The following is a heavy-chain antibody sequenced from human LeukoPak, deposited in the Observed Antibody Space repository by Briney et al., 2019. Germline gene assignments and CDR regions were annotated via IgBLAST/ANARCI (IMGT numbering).Heavy chain of an antibody. CDR1: GYSFSIYG. J-gene: IGHJ4*02. D-gene: IGHD4-17*01. CDR2: ISASDGTT. Sequence: ASVKVSCKASGYSFSIYGITWARQAPGQGLEYLGWISASDGTTNYAQKVQDRVTMTTDTSTSTAYLELRSLRSEDTAVYYCARCGAAVTTHFSHWGQGTLVTVS. V-gene: IGHV1-18*01. CDR3: ARCGAAVTTHFSH.